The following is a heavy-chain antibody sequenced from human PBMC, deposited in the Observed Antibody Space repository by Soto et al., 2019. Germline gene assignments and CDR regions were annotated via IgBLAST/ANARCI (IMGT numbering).Heavy chain of an antibody. CDR1: GFTFGSYW. D-gene: IGHD6-19*01. V-gene: IGHV3-7*01. CDR3: ARDDIPGRAVAIYGMDV. J-gene: IGHJ6*02. CDR2: IKPDGSAT. Sequence: EVQLVESGGGLVQPGGSLRPSCAVSGFTFGSYWMNWVRLIPGKGLEWVAYIKPDGSATYYVDSVKGRFTISRDNAKNSLYLQINSLRAEDTAVYYCARDDIPGRAVAIYGMDVWGQGTTVTVSS.